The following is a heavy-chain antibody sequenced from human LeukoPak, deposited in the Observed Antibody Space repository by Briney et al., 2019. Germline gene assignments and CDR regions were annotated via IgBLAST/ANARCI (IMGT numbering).Heavy chain of an antibody. CDR3: ARDFRYSSDY. D-gene: IGHD6-13*01. Sequence: GGSLRLSCAASGFTVSSNYMSWVRQAPGKGLEWVSVIYSGGSTYYADSVQGRFTISRDNAKNSLYMQMSSLRAEDTAIYYCARDFRYSSDYWGQGTLVTVSS. J-gene: IGHJ4*02. CDR2: IYSGGST. CDR1: GFTVSSNY. V-gene: IGHV3-66*01.